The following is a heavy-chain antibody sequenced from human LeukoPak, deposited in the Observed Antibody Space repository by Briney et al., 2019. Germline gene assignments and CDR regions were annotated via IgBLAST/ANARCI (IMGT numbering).Heavy chain of an antibody. V-gene: IGHV3-21*01. J-gene: IGHJ4*02. CDR3: ARDDYDSGTRLFDY. Sequence: GGSLRLSCAASGFTFSSYAMSWVRQAPGKGLEWVSSISSSSSYIYYADSVKGRFTISRDNAKNSLYLLMNSLRVEDTAVYYCARDDYDSGTRLFDYWGQGTLVTVSS. CDR1: GFTFSSYA. CDR2: ISSSSSYI. D-gene: IGHD3-10*01.